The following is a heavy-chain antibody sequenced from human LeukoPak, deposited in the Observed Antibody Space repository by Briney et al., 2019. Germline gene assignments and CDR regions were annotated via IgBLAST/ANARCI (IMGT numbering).Heavy chain of an antibody. CDR3: ARHDGTVTLNWFDP. CDR1: GGSISSSSYY. V-gene: IGHV4-39*01. D-gene: IGHD1-1*01. Sequence: SETLSLTCTVSGGSISSSSYYWGWIRQPPGKGLEWIGTVYYSGSTYYNPSLMSRVTISVDTSKNQFSLTLSSVTAADTAVYYCARHDGTVTLNWFDPWGQGTLVTVSS. J-gene: IGHJ5*02. CDR2: VYYSGST.